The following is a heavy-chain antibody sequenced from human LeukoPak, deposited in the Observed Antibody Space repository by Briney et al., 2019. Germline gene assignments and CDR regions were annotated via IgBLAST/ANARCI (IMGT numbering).Heavy chain of an antibody. CDR1: GFTFSSYA. CDR3: AKDVGWFGELLGAFDI. D-gene: IGHD3-10*01. Sequence: GGSLRLSCAASGFTFSSYAMSWVRQAPGKGLEWVANIKQDGSEKYYVDSVKGRFTISRDNAKNSLYLQMNSLRAEDTAVYYCAKDVGWFGELLGAFDIWGQGTMATVSS. V-gene: IGHV3-7*01. J-gene: IGHJ3*02. CDR2: IKQDGSEK.